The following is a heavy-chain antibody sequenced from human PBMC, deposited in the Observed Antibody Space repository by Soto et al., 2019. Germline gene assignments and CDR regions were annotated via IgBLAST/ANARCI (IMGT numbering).Heavy chain of an antibody. CDR2: IYYSGST. D-gene: IGHD5-12*01. J-gene: IGHJ4*02. Sequence: PSETLSLTCTVSGCSISSYYWSWIRQPPGKGLEWIGYIYYSGSTNYNPSLKSRVTISVDTSKNQFSLKLSSVTAADTAVYYCASLYSGYDQDFDYWGQGTLVTVSS. CDR3: ASLYSGYDQDFDY. CDR1: GCSISSYY. V-gene: IGHV4-59*01.